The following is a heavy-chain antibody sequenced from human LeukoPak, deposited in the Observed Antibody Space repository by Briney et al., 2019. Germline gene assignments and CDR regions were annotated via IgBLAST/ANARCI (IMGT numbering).Heavy chain of an antibody. CDR2: TNPNSGNT. Sequence: ASVKVSCKASGYTFTSYDINWVRQATGQGLEWMGWTNPNSGNTGYAQKFQGRVTMTRNTSISTAYMELSSLRSEDTAVYYCARGVMVRGVIILYYYYYYMDVWGKGTTVTVSS. CDR1: GYTFTSYD. J-gene: IGHJ6*03. D-gene: IGHD3-10*01. CDR3: ARGVMVRGVIILYYYYYYMDV. V-gene: IGHV1-8*01.